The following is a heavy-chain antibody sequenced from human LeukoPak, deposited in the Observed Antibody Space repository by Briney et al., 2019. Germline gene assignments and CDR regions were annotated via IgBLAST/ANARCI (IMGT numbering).Heavy chain of an antibody. CDR1: GFTFSRDN. Sequence: TGGSLRLSCAASGFTFSRDNMNWVRQAPGKGLEWVSYISSSSSPIYYADSVKGRFTISRDNAKNSLYLQMNSLRDEDTAVYYCARDKLVAAAGTYYYYGMDVWGQGTTVTVSS. D-gene: IGHD6-13*01. J-gene: IGHJ6*02. CDR3: ARDKLVAAAGTYYYYGMDV. CDR2: ISSSSSPI. V-gene: IGHV3-48*02.